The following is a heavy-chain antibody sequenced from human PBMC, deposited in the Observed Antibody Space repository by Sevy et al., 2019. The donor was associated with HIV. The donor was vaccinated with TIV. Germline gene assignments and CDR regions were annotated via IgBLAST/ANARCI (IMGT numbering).Heavy chain of an antibody. CDR1: GGSITSLY. CDR2: IYYIGNT. D-gene: IGHD1-26*01. V-gene: IGHV4-59*08. CDR3: GGENAWGRGYS. J-gene: IGHJ4*02. Sequence: SETLSLTCTVSGGSITSLYWGWIRQPPGKGLEWIANIYYIGNTNYNPSLKSRVTISLDTSKNQFSLRLSSVTAADTAICYGGGENAWGRGYSWGQGTLVTVSS.